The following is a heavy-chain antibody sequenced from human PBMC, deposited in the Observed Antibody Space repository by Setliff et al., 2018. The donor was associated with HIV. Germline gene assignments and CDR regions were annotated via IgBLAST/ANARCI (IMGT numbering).Heavy chain of an antibody. J-gene: IGHJ6*03. Sequence: ASVKVSCKASGYSFTGYCMHWVRQAPGQGLEWMGWMNPSTGGTRFAQRFQGRVTMTRDTFITTAYMELSSLRSADTAVYYCARARRDAYDRGRRNHYYIDVWGKGTTVTVSS. V-gene: IGHV1-2*02. D-gene: IGHD3-16*01. CDR1: GYSFTGYC. CDR3: ARARRDAYDRGRRNHYYIDV. CDR2: MNPSTGGT.